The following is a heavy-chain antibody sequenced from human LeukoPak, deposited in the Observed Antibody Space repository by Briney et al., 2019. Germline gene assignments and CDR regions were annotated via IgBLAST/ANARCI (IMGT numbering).Heavy chain of an antibody. Sequence: SETLSLTCTVSGGSISSYYWSWIRQPPGKGLEWIGSIYYSGSTYNNPSLKSRITISVDTSENQFSLNLNSVTDADTAVYYCARVRRAGNTGWNFDLWGRGTLVTVSS. J-gene: IGHJ2*01. CDR3: ARVRRAGNTGWNFDL. CDR2: IYYSGST. CDR1: GGSISSYY. D-gene: IGHD1-1*01. V-gene: IGHV4-59*08.